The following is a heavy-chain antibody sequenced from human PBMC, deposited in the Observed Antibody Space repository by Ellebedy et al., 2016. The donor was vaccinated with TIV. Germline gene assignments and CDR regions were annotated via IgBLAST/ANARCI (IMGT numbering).Heavy chain of an antibody. V-gene: IGHV3-23*01. J-gene: IGHJ4*02. CDR2: ISGSGGST. D-gene: IGHD3-16*01. CDR1: GFTFSDYY. Sequence: GESLKISXAASGFTFSDYYMSWIRQAPGKGLEWVSAISGSGGSTYYADSVQGRFTISRDNSKNTLYLQMNSLRAEDTAVYYCAKDGHYDYIWGSYATFDYWGQGTLVTVSS. CDR3: AKDGHYDYIWGSYATFDY.